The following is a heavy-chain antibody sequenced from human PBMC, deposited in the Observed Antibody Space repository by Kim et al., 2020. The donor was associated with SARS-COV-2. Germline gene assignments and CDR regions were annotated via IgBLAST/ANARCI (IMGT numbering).Heavy chain of an antibody. D-gene: IGHD3-10*01. CDR2: IWYVGSNK. CDR1: GFTFSSYG. J-gene: IGHJ6*02. CDR3: ARDHQSITMVRGVIIKAGMDV. Sequence: GGSLRLSCAASGFTFSSYGMHRVRQAPGKGLEWVAVIWYVGSNKYYADSVKGRFTISRDNSKNTLYLQMNSLRAEDTAVYYCARDHQSITMVRGVIIKAGMDVWGQGTTVTVSS. V-gene: IGHV3-33*01.